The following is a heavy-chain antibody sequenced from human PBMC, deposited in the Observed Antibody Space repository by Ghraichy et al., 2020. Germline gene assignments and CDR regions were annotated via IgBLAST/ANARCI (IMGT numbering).Heavy chain of an antibody. V-gene: IGHV3-11*01. CDR1: GFTFSDYY. J-gene: IGHJ5*02. D-gene: IGHD6-19*01. CDR3: ARDPYSSGWYVWFDP. Sequence: GSLRLSCAASGFTFSDYYMSWIRQAPGKGLEWVSYISSSGSTIYYADSVKGRFTISRDNAKNSLYLQMNSLRAEDTAVYYCARDPYSSGWYVWFDPWGQGTLVTVSS. CDR2: ISSSGSTI.